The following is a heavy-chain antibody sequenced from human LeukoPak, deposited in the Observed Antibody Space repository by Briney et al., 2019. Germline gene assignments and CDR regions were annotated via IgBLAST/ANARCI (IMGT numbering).Heavy chain of an antibody. J-gene: IGHJ5*02. V-gene: IGHV3-21*01. CDR3: APSHDYSNSKEAWFDP. CDR2: ISSSSSYI. D-gene: IGHD4-11*01. CDR1: GFTFSPYS. Sequence: PGGSLRLSCAASGFTFSPYSVNWVRQAPGKGLEWVSSISSSSSYIYYADSVKGRFTISRDNAKNSLYLQINSLRAEDTAVYYCAPSHDYSNSKEAWFDPWGQGTLVTVSS.